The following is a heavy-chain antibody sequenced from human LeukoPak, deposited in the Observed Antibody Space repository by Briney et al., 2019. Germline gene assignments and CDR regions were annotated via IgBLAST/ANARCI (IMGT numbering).Heavy chain of an antibody. CDR1: GGSFSGYY. J-gene: IGHJ5*02. CDR3: ARDRRDGYNLGQFDP. D-gene: IGHD5-24*01. CDR2: INHSGST. Sequence: SETLSLTCAVYGGSFSGYYWSWIRQPPGKGLEWIGEINHSGSTNYNPSLKSRVTISVDTSKNQFSLKLSSVTAAGTAVYYCARDRRDGYNLGQFDPWGQGTLVTVSS. V-gene: IGHV4-34*01.